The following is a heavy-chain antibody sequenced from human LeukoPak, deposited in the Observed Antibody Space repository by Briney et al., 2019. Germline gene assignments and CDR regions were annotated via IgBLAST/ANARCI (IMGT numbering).Heavy chain of an antibody. Sequence: PSETLSLTCTVSGGSISSSSYYWGWIRQPPGKGLEWIGSIYYSGSTYYNPSLKSRVTISVDTSKNQVSLKLSSVTAADTAVYYCARRASGSYPDYLDYWGQGTLVTVSS. CDR3: ARRASGSYPDYLDY. J-gene: IGHJ4*02. D-gene: IGHD1-26*01. CDR2: IYYSGST. CDR1: GGSISSSSYY. V-gene: IGHV4-39*01.